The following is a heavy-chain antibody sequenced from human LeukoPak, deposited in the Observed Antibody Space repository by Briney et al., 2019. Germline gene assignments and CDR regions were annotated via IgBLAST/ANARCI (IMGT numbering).Heavy chain of an antibody. D-gene: IGHD3-10*01. V-gene: IGHV3-23*01. J-gene: IGHJ3*02. Sequence: PGGSLRLSCAASGFTFSNAWMSWVRQAPGKGLEWVSGIGGSGGGTYYADSVKGRFTISRDNSKKTLSLQMNSLRAEDTALYYCTKDRRNYYYGSGNDTFDIWGQGTMVTVS. CDR2: IGGSGGGT. CDR3: TKDRRNYYYGSGNDTFDI. CDR1: GFTFSNAW.